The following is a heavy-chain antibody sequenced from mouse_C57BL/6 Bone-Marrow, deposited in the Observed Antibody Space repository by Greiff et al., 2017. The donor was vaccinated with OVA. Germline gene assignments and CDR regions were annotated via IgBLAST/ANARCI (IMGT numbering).Heavy chain of an antibody. Sequence: VQLQQSGAELAKPGASVKLSCKASGYTFTSSWMHWVKQRPGQGLEWIGYINPSSGYTKYNQKFKDKATLTADKSSSTAYMQLSSLTYEDSAVYYCARFYYGSSCQSYWYFDVWGTGTTVTVSS. D-gene: IGHD1-1*01. CDR3: ARFYYGSSCQSYWYFDV. V-gene: IGHV1-7*01. J-gene: IGHJ1*03. CDR1: GYTFTSSW. CDR2: INPSSGYT.